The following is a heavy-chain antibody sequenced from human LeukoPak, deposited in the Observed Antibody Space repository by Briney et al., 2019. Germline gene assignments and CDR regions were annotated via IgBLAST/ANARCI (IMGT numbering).Heavy chain of an antibody. V-gene: IGHV4-39*07. CDR3: ARNGYQLPPSS. J-gene: IGHJ4*02. D-gene: IGHD2-2*01. Sequence: SETLSLTCTVSGGSISSSSYYWGWIRQPPGKGLEWIGSIYYSGSTYYNPSLKSRVTISVDTSKNQFSLKLSSVTAADTAVYYCARNGYQLPPSSWGQGTLVTVSS. CDR2: IYYSGST. CDR1: GGSISSSSYY.